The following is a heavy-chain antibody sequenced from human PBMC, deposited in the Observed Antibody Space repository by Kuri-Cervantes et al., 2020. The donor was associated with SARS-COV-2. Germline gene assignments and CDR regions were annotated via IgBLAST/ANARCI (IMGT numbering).Heavy chain of an antibody. J-gene: IGHJ3*02. D-gene: IGHD3-3*01. CDR3: ARGPRSITIFGVELGAFDI. Sequence: SLKVSCNASGGTFSTYVIIWVRQAPGQGLQWRGGVIPILGIINYSQKFQGRVTITADKSTSTAYMELSSLRAEDTAMYYCARGPRSITIFGVELGAFDIWDQGTMVTVSS. CDR1: GGTFSTYV. V-gene: IGHV1-69*10. CDR2: VIPILGII.